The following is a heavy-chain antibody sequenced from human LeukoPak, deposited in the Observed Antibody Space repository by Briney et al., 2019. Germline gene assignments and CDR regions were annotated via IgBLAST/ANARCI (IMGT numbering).Heavy chain of an antibody. D-gene: IGHD2-8*01. J-gene: IGHJ4*02. V-gene: IGHV1-2*02. CDR2: INPNSGGT. Sequence: ASAKVSCKASGYTFTGYYMHWVRQAPGQGLEWMGWINPNSGGTNYAQKFQGRVTMTRDTSISTAYMELSRLRSDDTAVYYCARKYCTNGVCYTDPYYFDYWGQGTLVTVSS. CDR1: GYTFTGYY. CDR3: ARKYCTNGVCYTDPYYFDY.